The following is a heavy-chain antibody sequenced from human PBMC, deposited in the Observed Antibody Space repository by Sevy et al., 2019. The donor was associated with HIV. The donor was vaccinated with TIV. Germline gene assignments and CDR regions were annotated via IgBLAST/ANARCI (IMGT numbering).Heavy chain of an antibody. CDR1: GFTFSTYG. D-gene: IGHD6-6*01. Sequence: GGSLRLSCTASGFTFSTYGLHWVRQAPDKGLEWVADRLYDGSNKYYGDSVKGRFTISRDNSKNTLYLQMNSLRGEDTAVYYCARGLAALPGYYYGMDVWGQGTTVTVSS. CDR2: RLYDGSNK. CDR3: ARGLAALPGYYYGMDV. V-gene: IGHV3-30*04. J-gene: IGHJ6*02.